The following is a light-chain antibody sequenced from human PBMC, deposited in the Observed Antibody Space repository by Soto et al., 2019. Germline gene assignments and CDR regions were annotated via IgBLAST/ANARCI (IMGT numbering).Light chain of an antibody. Sequence: IVLTPSPGTLSLSPGERATLSCRASQSVSSSYLAWYQQKPGQAPRLLIYGASSRATGIPDRFSGSGSGTDFTLTISRLEPEDFAVYYCQQYGSSQTFGQGTKVDIK. J-gene: IGKJ1*01. CDR1: QSVSSSY. V-gene: IGKV3-20*01. CDR2: GAS. CDR3: QQYGSSQT.